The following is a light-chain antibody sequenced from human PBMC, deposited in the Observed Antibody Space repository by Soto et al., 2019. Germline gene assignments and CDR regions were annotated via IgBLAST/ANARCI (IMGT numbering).Light chain of an antibody. V-gene: IGLV2-23*02. CDR2: EVS. Sequence: QSVLTQPASVSGSPGQSITISCTGTRTDVGGYNFVSWYQQHPGKAPKLIIYEVSNRPSGVSNRFSGSKSDNTASLTISGLQAEDEADYYCCSYAGSSTYVFGTGTKVTVL. J-gene: IGLJ1*01. CDR1: RTDVGGYNF. CDR3: CSYAGSSTYV.